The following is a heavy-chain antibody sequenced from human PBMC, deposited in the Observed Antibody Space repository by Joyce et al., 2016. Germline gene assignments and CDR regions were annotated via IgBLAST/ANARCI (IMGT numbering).Heavy chain of an antibody. D-gene: IGHD1-14*01. J-gene: IGHJ5*02. Sequence: EVHLVESGGGLMKPGGSLRLSCAASGFPFTKSWMSWVPQAPGKGLEWVGSIRSMPDGGTTDYAAPVKGRFTITRDDSRDMVFLQMSSLKTEDTAVYYCSTDPDRGSARAWGQGTLVAVSS. CDR1: GFPFTKSW. CDR2: IRSMPDGGTT. CDR3: STDPDRGSARA. V-gene: IGHV3-15*01.